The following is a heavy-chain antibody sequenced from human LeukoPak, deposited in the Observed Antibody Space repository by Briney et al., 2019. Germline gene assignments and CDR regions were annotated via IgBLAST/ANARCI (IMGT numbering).Heavy chain of an antibody. CDR1: AFTFSSYG. CDR3: VRGSTHYDVLTGYHYYFDY. Sequence: GGSLRLSCAASAFTFSSYGMSWVRQAPGKGLEWVSGINWNGDNTNYADSLKGRFTISRDNAKNSLYLQMNSLRAEDTALYYCVRGSTHYDVLTGYHYYFDYWGQGTLVTVSS. CDR2: INWNGDNT. D-gene: IGHD3-9*01. V-gene: IGHV3-20*04. J-gene: IGHJ4*02.